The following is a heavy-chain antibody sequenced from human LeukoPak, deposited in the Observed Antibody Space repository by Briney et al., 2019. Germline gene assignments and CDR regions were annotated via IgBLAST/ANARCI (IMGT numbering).Heavy chain of an antibody. CDR3: ARTGYTGYDFDY. J-gene: IGHJ4*02. Sequence: SETLSLTCTVSGVSITSNYDWGWIRQPPGKGLEWIGNIYYSGITYHNPSLKSRVTMSVDTSKNQLSLKLSSVTAADTAVYYCARTGYTGYDFDYWGQGTLLTVSS. V-gene: IGHV4-39*01. D-gene: IGHD5-12*01. CDR2: IYYSGIT. CDR1: GVSITSNYD.